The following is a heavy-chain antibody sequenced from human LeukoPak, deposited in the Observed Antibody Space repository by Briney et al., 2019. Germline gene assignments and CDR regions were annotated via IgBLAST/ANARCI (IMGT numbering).Heavy chain of an antibody. D-gene: IGHD5-12*01. CDR2: INAGNGNT. J-gene: IGHJ4*02. CDR3: ARDTSGYSGDDLTYYFDY. V-gene: IGHV1-3*01. CDR1: GYTFTSYA. Sequence: ASVKVSCKASGYTFTSYAMHWVRQTPGQRLERMGWINAGNGNTKYSQKLQGRDTLTRNTSASTDYMELSSLRSEETAVYYCARDTSGYSGDDLTYYFDYWGQGTLVTVSS.